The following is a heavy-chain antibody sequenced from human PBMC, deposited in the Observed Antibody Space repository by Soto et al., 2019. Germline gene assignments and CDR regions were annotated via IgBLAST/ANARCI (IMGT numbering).Heavy chain of an antibody. CDR3: AIGGSGWYKDDYYYAMGL. CDR2: IWSDGSNK. D-gene: IGHD6-19*01. V-gene: IGHV3-33*01. J-gene: IGHJ6*02. Sequence: QVQLVESGGGVVQPGRSLRLSCAASGFTFSSYGMHWVRQAPGKGVEWVAVIWSDGSNKYYADSVKGRFPISRNNSNNKTYLQMNSGRAADTAVYYCAIGGSGWYKDDYYYAMGLWGQGTTVTLSS. CDR1: GFTFSSYG.